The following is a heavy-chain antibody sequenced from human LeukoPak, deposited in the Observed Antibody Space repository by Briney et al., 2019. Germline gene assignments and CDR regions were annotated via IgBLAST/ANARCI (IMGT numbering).Heavy chain of an antibody. V-gene: IGHV1-2*06. CDR1: GYTFTDYY. CDR3: ARVFERPDY. J-gene: IGHJ4*02. CDR2: INPNSGGT. Sequence: GASVKVSCKASGYTFTDYYIHWVRQAPGQGLEWMGRINPNSGGTNYAQKFQGRVTMTRDTSTSTAYMELSRLRSDDTAVYYCARVFERPDYWGQGTLVTVSS.